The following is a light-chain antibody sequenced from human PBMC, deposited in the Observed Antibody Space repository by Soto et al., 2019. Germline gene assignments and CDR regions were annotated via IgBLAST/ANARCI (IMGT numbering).Light chain of an antibody. V-gene: IGLV2-23*01. CDR1: SSDVGKYNL. CDR3: CSYAGGTSVL. J-gene: IGLJ2*01. Sequence: QSALTQPASVSGSPGQSITLSCTGSSSDVGKYNLVSRYQQHPGKAPKLLIYEDIERPPGVSNRFSGSKSGNTASLTISGLQTEDEADYYCCSYAGGTSVLFGGGTKLTVL. CDR2: EDI.